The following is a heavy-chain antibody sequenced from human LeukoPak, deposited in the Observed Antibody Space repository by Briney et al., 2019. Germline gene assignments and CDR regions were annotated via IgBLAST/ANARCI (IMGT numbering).Heavy chain of an antibody. Sequence: GGSLRLSCAASGFTFSSYSMNWDRQAPGKGLEWVSSISSSSSYIYYADSVKGRFTISRDNAKNSLYLQMNSLRAEDTAVYYCARALPSPLYSGSYADAFDIWGQGTMVTVSS. CDR1: GFTFSSYS. CDR3: ARALPSPLYSGSYADAFDI. J-gene: IGHJ3*02. D-gene: IGHD1-26*01. V-gene: IGHV3-21*01. CDR2: ISSSSSYI.